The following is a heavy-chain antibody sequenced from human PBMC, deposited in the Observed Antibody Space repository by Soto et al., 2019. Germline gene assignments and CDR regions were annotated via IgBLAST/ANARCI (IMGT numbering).Heavy chain of an antibody. V-gene: IGHV4-30-4*01. Sequence: SETLSLTCTVSGGSISSGDYFWSWIRQPPGKGLEWIGFIYFSGSTYYNPSLKSRLSISIDTSKNEFSLKLTSVTAADTAVYYCARRGMNSYFWSGYSSYYYYAMDVWGQGTTVTVSS. D-gene: IGHD3-3*01. CDR1: GGSISSGDYF. J-gene: IGHJ6*02. CDR2: IYFSGST. CDR3: ARRGMNSYFWSGYSSYYYYAMDV.